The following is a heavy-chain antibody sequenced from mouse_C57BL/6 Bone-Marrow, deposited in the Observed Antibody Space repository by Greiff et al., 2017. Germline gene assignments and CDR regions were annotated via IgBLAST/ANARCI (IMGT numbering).Heavy chain of an antibody. CDR3: ASYPGRYFDV. CDR1: GFTFRDYG. CDR2: SSSGGSTI. Sequence: VQGVGSGGGLVKPGGALKLPCAAPGFTFRDYGMPWGSQAPRKGLGWVAYSSSGGSTIYYADTVKGRFTISRDNAKNTLFLQRTSLRSEDTAMYYCASYPGRYFDVWGTGTTVTVSS. J-gene: IGHJ1*03. V-gene: IGHV5-17*01. D-gene: IGHD5-5*01.